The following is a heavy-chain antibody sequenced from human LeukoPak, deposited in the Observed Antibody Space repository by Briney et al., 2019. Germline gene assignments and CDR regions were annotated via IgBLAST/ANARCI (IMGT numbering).Heavy chain of an antibody. V-gene: IGHV1-18*01. CDR2: ISAYNGNT. CDR3: ARVRRAKMSKAAAGTLDWFDP. J-gene: IGHJ5*02. D-gene: IGHD6-13*01. Sequence: ASVKVSCKASGYTFTSYGISWVRQAPGQGLEWMGWISAYNGNTNNAQKLQGRVTMTTDTSTSTAYMELRSLRSDDTAVYYCARVRRAKMSKAAAGTLDWFDPWGQGTLVTVSS. CDR1: GYTFTSYG.